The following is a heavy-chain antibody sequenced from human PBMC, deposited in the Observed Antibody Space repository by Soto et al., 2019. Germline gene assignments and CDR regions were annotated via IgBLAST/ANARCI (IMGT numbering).Heavy chain of an antibody. CDR1: GGSFSGYY. Sequence: QVQLQQWGAGLLKPSETLSLTCAVYGGSFSGYYWSWIRQPPGKGLEWIGEINHSGSTNYNPSLKSLVTISVDTSKNQFSLKLSSVTAADTAVYYCARRWGAGTPDYWGQGTLVTVSS. V-gene: IGHV4-34*01. CDR3: ARRWGAGTPDY. CDR2: INHSGST. J-gene: IGHJ4*02. D-gene: IGHD6-19*01.